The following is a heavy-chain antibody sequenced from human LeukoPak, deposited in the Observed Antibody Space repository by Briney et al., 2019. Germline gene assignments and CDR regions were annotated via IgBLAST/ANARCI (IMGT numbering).Heavy chain of an antibody. CDR3: ARDRYRSGGSCYFPDV. D-gene: IGHD2-15*01. CDR1: GGTFSSYA. J-gene: IGHJ6*02. Sequence: GASVKVSCKASGGTFSSYAISWVRQAPGQGLEWMGGIIPIFGTANYAQKFQGRVTITADESTSTAYMELSSLRSEDTAVYYCARDRYRSGGSCYFPDVWGQGTTVTVSS. V-gene: IGHV1-69*13. CDR2: IIPIFGTA.